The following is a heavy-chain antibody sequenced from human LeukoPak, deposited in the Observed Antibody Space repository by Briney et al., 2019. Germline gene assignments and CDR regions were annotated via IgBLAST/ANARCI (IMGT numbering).Heavy chain of an antibody. Sequence: PSETLSLTCTVSGGSLSNYYWSWIRQPPGKGLEWIGYIYYSGSTSYYPSLEGRVTISVDTSKTQFSLKLSSVTAADTAVYYCARHLRNSFFDYWGQGTLVTVSS. CDR3: ARHLRNSFFDY. V-gene: IGHV4-59*08. J-gene: IGHJ4*02. D-gene: IGHD2/OR15-2a*01. CDR2: IYYSGST. CDR1: GGSLSNYY.